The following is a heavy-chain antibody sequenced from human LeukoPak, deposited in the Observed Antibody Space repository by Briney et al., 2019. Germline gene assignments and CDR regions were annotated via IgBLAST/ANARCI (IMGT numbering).Heavy chain of an antibody. CDR2: ISSSGSTI. D-gene: IGHD2-15*01. J-gene: IGHJ1*01. Sequence: PGGSLRLSCAASGFTFSSYEMNWVRQAPGKGLEWVSYISSSGSTIYYADSVKGRFTISRDNAKNSLYLQMNSLRAEDTAVYYCARDSLGYCSGGSCYSDYFQHWGQGTLVTVSS. CDR3: ARDSLGYCSGGSCYSDYFQH. V-gene: IGHV3-48*03. CDR1: GFTFSSYE.